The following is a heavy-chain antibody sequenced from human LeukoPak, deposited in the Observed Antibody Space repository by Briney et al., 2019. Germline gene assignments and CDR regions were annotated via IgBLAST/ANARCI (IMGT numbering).Heavy chain of an antibody. D-gene: IGHD2-15*01. V-gene: IGHV4-31*03. CDR2: IYYSGST. J-gene: IGHJ5*02. CDR1: GGSISSGGYY. Sequence: SETLSLTCTVSGGSISSGGYYWSWIRQHPGKGLEWIGYIYYSGSTYYNPSLKSRVTISVDTSKNQFSLKLSSVTAADTAVYYCARENIVVVVAATGSILNWFDPWGQGTLVTVSS. CDR3: ARENIVVVVAATGSILNWFDP.